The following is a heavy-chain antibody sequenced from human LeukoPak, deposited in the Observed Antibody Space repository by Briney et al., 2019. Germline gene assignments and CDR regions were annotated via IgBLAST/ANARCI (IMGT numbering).Heavy chain of an antibody. V-gene: IGHV4-59*08. J-gene: IGHJ6*02. CDR2: IYYSGST. CDR1: GGSISGYY. CDR3: TRLLRRTYYDFWSGPIVGMDV. D-gene: IGHD3-3*01. Sequence: SETLSLTCTVSGGSISGYYWSWIRQPPGKGLEWIGYIYYSGSTNYNPSLKSRVTISVDTSKNQFSLKLSSVTAADTAVYYCTRLLRRTYYDFWSGPIVGMDVWGQGTTVTVSS.